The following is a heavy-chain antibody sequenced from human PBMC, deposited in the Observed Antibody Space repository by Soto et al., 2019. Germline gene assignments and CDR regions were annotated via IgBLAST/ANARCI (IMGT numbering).Heavy chain of an antibody. CDR3: ARADDCSGGSCYSFGSLHY. J-gene: IGHJ4*02. CDR2: MNPNSGNT. V-gene: IGHV1-8*01. CDR1: GYTFTSYD. D-gene: IGHD2-15*01. Sequence: QVQLVQSGAEVKKPGASVKVSCKASGYTFTSYDINWVRQATGQGLEWMGWMNPNSGNTGYAQKFQGRVTMTRNTSISTAYMELSSLRSEDTAVYYCARADDCSGGSCYSFGSLHYWGQGTLVTVSS.